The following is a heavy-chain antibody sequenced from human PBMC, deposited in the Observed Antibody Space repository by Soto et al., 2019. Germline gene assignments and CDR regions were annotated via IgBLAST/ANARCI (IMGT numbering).Heavy chain of an antibody. CDR2: RYYSGNT. J-gene: IGHJ4*02. V-gene: IGHV4-30-4*01. D-gene: IGHD3-22*01. Sequence: HVQLQESGPGPVTPSQTLSLSCTVSGVSITSGSYYWTWVRQSPGKGLEWIGYRYYSGNTYYNPSLNGRATISVDTSNNQFSLKLTSVTAGDTAVYYCARGGYDTSGQTFIGWGPDCWGQGTLVTVSS. CDR1: GVSITSGSYY. CDR3: ARGGYDTSGQTFIGWGPDC.